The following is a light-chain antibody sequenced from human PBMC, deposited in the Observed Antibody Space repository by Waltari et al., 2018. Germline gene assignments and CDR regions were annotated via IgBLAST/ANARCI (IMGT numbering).Light chain of an antibody. CDR3: QQYDSAPFT. Sequence: DIQMTQSPSSLSVSVGAKVTITCQASQTIRNSLVWYQQKPGKAPKSLIYDASSLESGVPSRFSGSGSGTDFTLTISSLQPEDFASYFCQQYDSAPFTFGPGTKLD. V-gene: IGKV1D-16*01. CDR1: QTIRNS. CDR2: DAS. J-gene: IGKJ3*01.